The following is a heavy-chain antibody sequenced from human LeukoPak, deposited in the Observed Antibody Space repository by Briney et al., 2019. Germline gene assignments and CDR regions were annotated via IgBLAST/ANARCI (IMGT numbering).Heavy chain of an antibody. J-gene: IGHJ5*02. Sequence: SETLSLTCAVYGGSFSGYYWSWIRQPPGKGLEWIGEINHSGSTNYNPSLKSRVTISVDTSKNQFSLKLSSVTAADTAVYYCARVAKEYCSSTICYGFDPWGQGTLVTVSS. V-gene: IGHV4-34*01. D-gene: IGHD2-2*01. CDR3: ARVAKEYCSSTICYGFDP. CDR2: INHSGST. CDR1: GGSFSGYY.